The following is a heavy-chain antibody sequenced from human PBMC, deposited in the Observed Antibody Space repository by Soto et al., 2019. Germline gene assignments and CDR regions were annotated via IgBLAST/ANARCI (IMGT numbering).Heavy chain of an antibody. V-gene: IGHV4-4*07. Sequence: SETLSLTCTVSGGSISSYYWSWIRQPAGKGLEWIGRIYTSGSTNYNPSLKSRVTMSVDTSKNQFSLKLSSVTAADTAVYYCAREGRVVPAAKAYYYYYGMDVWGQGTTVTVYS. CDR1: GGSISSYY. J-gene: IGHJ6*02. D-gene: IGHD2-2*01. CDR2: IYTSGST. CDR3: AREGRVVPAAKAYYYYYGMDV.